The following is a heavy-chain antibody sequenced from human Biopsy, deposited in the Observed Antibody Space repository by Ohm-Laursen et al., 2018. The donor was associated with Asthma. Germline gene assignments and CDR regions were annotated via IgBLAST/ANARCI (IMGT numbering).Heavy chain of an antibody. CDR3: ARGYSGSDRIVYYYSGLEV. V-gene: IGHV1-69*01. J-gene: IGHJ6*02. D-gene: IGHD5-12*01. CDR2: LIPVLGTP. Sequence: SSVKVSCKASGDSFGNYAISWVRQAPGQGLEWMGGLIPVLGTPDHAQMFEGRVTITAGESTSTAYMELSSLSSEDTAVYYCARGYSGSDRIVYYYSGLEVWGQGTTVTVSS. CDR1: GDSFGNYA.